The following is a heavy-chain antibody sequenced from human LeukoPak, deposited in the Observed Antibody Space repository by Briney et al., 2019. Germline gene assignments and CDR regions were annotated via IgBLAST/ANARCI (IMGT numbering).Heavy chain of an antibody. CDR1: GFIFNNYG. D-gene: IGHD2-2*01. V-gene: IGHV3-30*18. J-gene: IGHJ3*02. CDR3: AKDNRPGIVVVPAARGYGAFDI. Sequence: GGSLRLSCAASGFIFNNYGMHWVRQAPGKGLEWVAVISYHGSEKFYAESVKGRFTISRDNSKSTLYLQMNSLRAEDTAVYYCAKDNRPGIVVVPAARGYGAFDIWGQGTMVTVSS. CDR2: ISYHGSEK.